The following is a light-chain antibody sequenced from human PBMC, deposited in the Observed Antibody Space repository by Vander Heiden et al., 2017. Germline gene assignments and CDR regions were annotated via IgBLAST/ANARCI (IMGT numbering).Light chain of an antibody. Sequence: QSVLTQPPSVSGAPGQLVTISCTVSGSNIGAGYDVQWYQQLPGTAPNLLIYANTNRPSGVPDRFSGSKSATSASLAIPGLQAEDEADYYCQSYDTSLSGVFGGGTRLTVL. V-gene: IGLV1-40*01. CDR1: GSNIGAGYD. CDR3: QSYDTSLSGV. CDR2: ANT. J-gene: IGLJ3*02.